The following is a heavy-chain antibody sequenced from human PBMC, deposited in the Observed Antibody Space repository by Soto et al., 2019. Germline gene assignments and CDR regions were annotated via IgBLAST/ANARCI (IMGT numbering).Heavy chain of an antibody. D-gene: IGHD6-6*01. CDR1: GFTFSSYG. Sequence: GGSLRLSCAASGFTFSSYGMHWVRQAPGKGLEWVAVIWYDGSNKYYADSVKGRFTISRDNSKNTLYLQMNSLRAEDTAVYYCARGWEYSSSLFDYWGQGTLVTVSS. CDR3: ARGWEYSSSLFDY. V-gene: IGHV3-33*01. CDR2: IWYDGSNK. J-gene: IGHJ4*02.